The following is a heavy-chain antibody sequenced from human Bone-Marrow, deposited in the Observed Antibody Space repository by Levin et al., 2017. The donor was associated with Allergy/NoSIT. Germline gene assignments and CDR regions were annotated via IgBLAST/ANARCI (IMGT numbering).Heavy chain of an antibody. J-gene: IGHJ3*02. CDR3: ARDHGDSSDAFAI. CDR1: GGSVRGENYY. D-gene: IGHD4-17*01. Sequence: GSLRLSCSVSGGSVRGENYYWSWIRQPPGKRLEWIGYISYSGATTYSPSLESRVTISLGASENNFSLRLWSLTAADTAVYYCARDHGDSSDAFAIWGQGTMVTVSS. CDR2: ISYSGAT. V-gene: IGHV4-61*03.